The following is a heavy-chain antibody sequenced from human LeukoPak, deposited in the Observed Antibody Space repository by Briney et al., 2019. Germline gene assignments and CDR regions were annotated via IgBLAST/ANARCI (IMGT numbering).Heavy chain of an antibody. D-gene: IGHD5-18*01. CDR3: ARARGGYTYADY. V-gene: IGHV3-33*01. CDR2: IWYDGSNK. J-gene: IGHJ4*02. Sequence: AGRSLRLSCAASGFTFSSYGMHWVRQAPGKGLEWVAVIWYDGSNKYYADSVKGRFTISRDNSKNTLYLQMNSLRAEDTAVYYCARARGGYTYADYWGQGTLVTVSS. CDR1: GFTFSSYG.